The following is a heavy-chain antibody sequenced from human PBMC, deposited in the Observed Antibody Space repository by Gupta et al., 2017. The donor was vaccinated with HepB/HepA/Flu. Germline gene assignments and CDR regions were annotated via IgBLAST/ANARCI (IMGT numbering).Heavy chain of an antibody. Sequence: EVRLLESGGGLVQPGGSLRLSCVASGFSFPGNAMSWVRQGPGRGLEGVATIRGDGSQTYYAESLKGRFAISRDVSTNTLYVAMSSLRAEDTARYYCVKLTALWTGVQVDYWGQGTVVSVSS. D-gene: IGHD3/OR15-3a*01. CDR1: GFSFPGNA. CDR3: VKLTALWTGVQVDY. CDR2: IRGDGSQT. V-gene: IGHV3-23*01. J-gene: IGHJ4*02.